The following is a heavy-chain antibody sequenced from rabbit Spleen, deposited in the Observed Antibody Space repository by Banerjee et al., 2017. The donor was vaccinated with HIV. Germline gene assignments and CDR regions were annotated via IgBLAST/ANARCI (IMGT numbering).Heavy chain of an antibody. CDR2: IWAGSSGST. CDR3: ARGVGNNGLHL. J-gene: IGHJ4*01. Sequence: QEQLEESGGRLVKPDETLTLTCTVSGIDLSSNAMCWVRQAPGKGLEWIACIWAGSSGSTYYASWAKGRFTISKTSSTTVTLQMTSLTAADTATYFCARGVGNNGLHLWGPGTLVTVS. V-gene: IGHV1S45*01. CDR1: GIDLSSNA. D-gene: IGHD3-1*01.